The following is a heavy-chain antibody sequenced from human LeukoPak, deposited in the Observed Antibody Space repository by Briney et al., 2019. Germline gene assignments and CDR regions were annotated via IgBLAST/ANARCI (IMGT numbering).Heavy chain of an antibody. Sequence: GGSLRLSCAASGFTFSSYAMHGVRQAPGKGLEWVAVISYDGSNKYYADSVKGRFTISRDNSKNTLYLQMNSLRAEDTAVYYCAKATGTTLRFSRMDVWGQGTTVTVSS. CDR1: GFTFSSYA. D-gene: IGHD4-17*01. CDR2: ISYDGSNK. J-gene: IGHJ6*02. V-gene: IGHV3-30-3*01. CDR3: AKATGTTLRFSRMDV.